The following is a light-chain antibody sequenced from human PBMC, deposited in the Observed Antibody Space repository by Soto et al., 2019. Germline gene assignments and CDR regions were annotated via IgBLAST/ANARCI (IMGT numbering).Light chain of an antibody. Sequence: DIQMTQSPSSLSASVGDRVTITCQASQDISNYLNWYQQKPGKAPKLLIYDASNLETGVPSRFSGSGSGTDFPFSMSRLRPEDIATHYCQQLLTSGPGNQVHIK. CDR2: DAS. V-gene: IGKV1-33*01. CDR3: QQLLT. CDR1: QDISNY. J-gene: IGKJ3*01.